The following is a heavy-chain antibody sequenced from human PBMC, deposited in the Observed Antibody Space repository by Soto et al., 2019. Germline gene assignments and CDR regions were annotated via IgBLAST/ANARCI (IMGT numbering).Heavy chain of an antibody. D-gene: IGHD1-1*01. J-gene: IGHJ4*02. CDR1: GFTFTSSA. Sequence: SVKVSCKASGFTFTSSAVQWVRQARGQRLEWIGWIVVGSGNTNYAQKFQEKVTITRDMSTSTAYMELSSLRSEDTAVYYCAAEGSGTTPLTFDYWGQGTLVTVSS. CDR2: IVVGSGNT. V-gene: IGHV1-58*01. CDR3: AAEGSGTTPLTFDY.